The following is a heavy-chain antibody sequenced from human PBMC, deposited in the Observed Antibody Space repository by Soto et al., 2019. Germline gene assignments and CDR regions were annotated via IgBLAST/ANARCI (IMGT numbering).Heavy chain of an antibody. V-gene: IGHV1-18*01. CDR3: AQTTPSIRWCDP. Sequence: ASVKVSCKASGYTFTSYGISWVRQAPGQGLEWMGWISAYNGNTNYAQKLQGRVTMTTDTSTSTAYMELRSLRSDDTAVYFCAQTTPSIRWCDPWGQGTLVTVSS. D-gene: IGHD1-1*01. J-gene: IGHJ5*02. CDR2: ISAYNGNT. CDR1: GYTFTSYG.